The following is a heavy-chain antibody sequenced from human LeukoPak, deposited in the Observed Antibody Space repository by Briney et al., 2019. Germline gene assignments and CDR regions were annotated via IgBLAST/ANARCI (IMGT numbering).Heavy chain of an antibody. D-gene: IGHD2-2*01. J-gene: IGHJ4*02. Sequence: SETLSLTCSVSGDSVRNDFYYWGWIRQPPGKGLEWVACLSHAGNTWYNPSLESRLSISVDTSKNQFSLKYSSVTAADTALYWCARHNAPRRVGFDFWGQGILVTVSS. CDR2: LSHAGNT. V-gene: IGHV4-39*01. CDR1: GDSVRNDFYY. CDR3: ARHNAPRRVGFDF.